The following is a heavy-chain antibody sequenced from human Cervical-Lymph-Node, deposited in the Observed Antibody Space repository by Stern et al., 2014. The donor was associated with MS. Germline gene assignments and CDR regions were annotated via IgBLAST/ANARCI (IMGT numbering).Heavy chain of an antibody. V-gene: IGHV3-30*03. J-gene: IGHJ4*02. CDR1: GFTFSSYG. Sequence: VQLEESGGAVVQPGRSLRLSCAASGFTFSSYGMHWVRQAPDTGLEWVTVISYDGNHKYYAASVKGRFTISRDNSKNTLHLQMNSVTPDDTAIYYCARDYEDTSMLFDHWGQGTLVTVSS. CDR2: ISYDGNHK. D-gene: IGHD2-8*01. CDR3: ARDYEDTSMLFDH.